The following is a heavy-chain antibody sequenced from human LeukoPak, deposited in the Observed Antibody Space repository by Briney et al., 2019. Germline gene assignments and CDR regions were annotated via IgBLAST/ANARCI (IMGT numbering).Heavy chain of an antibody. CDR2: IYHNGNA. CDR3: ARVSYDTFSFDY. V-gene: IGHV4-31*03. CDR1: TGSIITSGYY. D-gene: IGHD3-9*01. J-gene: IGHJ4*02. Sequence: PSETLSLTCTVSTGSIITSGYYWSWIRQHPGQGLEWIGYIYHNGNAYFNPSLKSRASLSVDTSEDQFSLQLSSVTAADTAVYFCARVSYDTFSFDYWGQGTLVSVSS.